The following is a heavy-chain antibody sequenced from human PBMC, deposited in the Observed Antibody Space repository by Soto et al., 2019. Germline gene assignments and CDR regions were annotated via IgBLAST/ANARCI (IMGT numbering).Heavy chain of an antibody. V-gene: IGHV4-34*01. CDR1: GGSFSGYY. CDR2: INHSGST. J-gene: IGHJ4*02. CDR3: ARGRYDYVWGGYRPRPGFDY. Sequence: PSETLSLTCAVYGGSFSGYYWSWIRQPPGKGLEWTGEINHSGSTNYNPSLKSRVTISVDTSKNQFSLKLSSVTAADTAVYYCARGRYDYVWGGYRPRPGFDYWGQGTLVTVSS. D-gene: IGHD3-16*02.